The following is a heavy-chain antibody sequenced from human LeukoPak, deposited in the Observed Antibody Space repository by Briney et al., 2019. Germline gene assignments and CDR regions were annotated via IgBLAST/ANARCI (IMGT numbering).Heavy chain of an antibody. Sequence: PRGSLRLSCAASGFTFSIYAMHWVRQAPGKGLEYGFCISSIRGRAFYADSVKGRFTISRDNSKNTLYLQMGSLRAEDMAVYYCGRIFYDSSGYYYDYWGQGTLVTVSS. CDR3: GRIFYDSSGYYYDY. CDR1: GFTFSIYA. V-gene: IGHV3-64*02. CDR2: ISSIRGRA. D-gene: IGHD3-22*01. J-gene: IGHJ4*02.